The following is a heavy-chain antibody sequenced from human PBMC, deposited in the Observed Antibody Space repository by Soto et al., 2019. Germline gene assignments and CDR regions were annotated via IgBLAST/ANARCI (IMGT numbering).Heavy chain of an antibody. J-gene: IGHJ4*02. Sequence: ASVKVSCKASGYTFISYGISWVRQAPGQGLEWVGWISAYNGNTNYAQKFQGRVTMTTDTSKNQFSLQLNSVTPEDTAVYYCAREGLKQQLTRFDYWGQGTLVTVSS. V-gene: IGHV1-18*04. D-gene: IGHD6-13*01. CDR2: ISAYNGNT. CDR1: GYTFISYG. CDR3: AREGLKQQLTRFDY.